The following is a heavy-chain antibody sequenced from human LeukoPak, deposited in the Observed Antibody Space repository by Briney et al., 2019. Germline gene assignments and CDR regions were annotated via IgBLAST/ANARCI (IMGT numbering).Heavy chain of an antibody. J-gene: IGHJ5*02. CDR1: GGTFSSYA. D-gene: IGHD4-23*01. V-gene: IGHV1-69*04. Sequence: SVKVSCKASGGTFSSYAISWVRQAPGQGLEWMGRIIPIFGIANYAQKFQGRVTIAADKSTSTAYMELSSLRSEDTAVYYCARSPFTVVTPNNWFDPWGQGTLVTASS. CDR2: IIPIFGIA. CDR3: ARSPFTVVTPNNWFDP.